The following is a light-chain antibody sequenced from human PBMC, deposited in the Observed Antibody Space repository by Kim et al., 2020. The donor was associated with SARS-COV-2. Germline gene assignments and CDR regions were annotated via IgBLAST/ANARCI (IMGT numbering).Light chain of an antibody. V-gene: IGLV1-40*01. CDR3: QSYDSSLRGLV. Sequence: QSVLTQPPSVSGAPGQRVTISCTGSSSNIGAGYDVYWYQQQPGTAPKLLAHGNSNRPSGVSDRFSGSRSGTSASLAISGLQSEDEADYYCQSYDSSLRGLVFGGGTQLTVL. J-gene: IGLJ3*02. CDR2: GNS. CDR1: SSNIGAGYD.